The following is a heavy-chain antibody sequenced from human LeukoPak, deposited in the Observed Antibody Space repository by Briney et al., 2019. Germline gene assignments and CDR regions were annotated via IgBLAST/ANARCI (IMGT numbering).Heavy chain of an antibody. CDR3: TSASAVGFDY. V-gene: IGHV3-74*01. Sequence: GGSLRLSCAASGFTFSTYLMHWVRQAPGKGLVWVSRINPDGTSTSNADSVKGRFTISRDNAKNTVYLQVSSLRAEDTAVYYCTSASAVGFDYWGQGTLVTV. D-gene: IGHD6-19*01. J-gene: IGHJ4*02. CDR2: INPDGTST. CDR1: GFTFSTYL.